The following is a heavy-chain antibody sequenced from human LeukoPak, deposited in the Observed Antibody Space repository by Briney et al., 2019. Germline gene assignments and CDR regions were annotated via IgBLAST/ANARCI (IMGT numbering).Heavy chain of an antibody. V-gene: IGHV4-39*01. CDR2: IFYTGRT. CDR3: MRHEEEDGYNAKPFDF. J-gene: IGHJ4*02. Sequence: SSETLCLTCAVSGGSISKSNYYCGSGRQPPGRGLEWNVTIFYTGRTYYTPSLMSRVTISVDTSENQFSLRLSYVTAADTAMYFCMRHEEEDGYNAKPFDFWGQGTQVTVSS. D-gene: IGHD5-24*01. CDR1: GGSISKSNYY.